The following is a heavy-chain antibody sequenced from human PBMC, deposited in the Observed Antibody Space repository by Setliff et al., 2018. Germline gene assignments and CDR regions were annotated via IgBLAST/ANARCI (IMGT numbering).Heavy chain of an antibody. J-gene: IGHJ4*02. Sequence: SETLSLTCAVSGVSISDGHFWGWIRQPPGKGLEWIGSIDRTGNRYYNSPLRSRVTLSXXXSRNEFSXXLRSMTAADTAMYYCARRDEYLQFREFFDFWGQGILVTVSS. V-gene: IGHV4-38-2*01. D-gene: IGHD3-10*01. CDR1: GVSISDGHF. CDR2: IDRTGNR. CDR3: ARRDEYLQFREFFDF.